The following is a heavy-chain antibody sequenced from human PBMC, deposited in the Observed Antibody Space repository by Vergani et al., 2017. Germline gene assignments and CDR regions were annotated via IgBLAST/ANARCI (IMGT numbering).Heavy chain of an antibody. CDR1: GDSITSSTYY. Sequence: QVQLQESGPGLVKPSQTLSLICSVSGDSITSSTYYWRWKRQPAGKGREYIGRIYTTGSTNYNPSLKSRVTISVDTSKNQFSLNLSSVTAADTAMYYCSRGYYGRGDNWGQGTLVTVSS. V-gene: IGHV4-61*02. CDR3: SRGYYGRGDN. J-gene: IGHJ4*02. D-gene: IGHD3-16*01. CDR2: IYTTGST.